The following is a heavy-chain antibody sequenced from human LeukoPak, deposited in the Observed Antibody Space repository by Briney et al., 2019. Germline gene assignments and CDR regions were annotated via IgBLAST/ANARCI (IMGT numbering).Heavy chain of an antibody. CDR2: IYYSDIT. J-gene: IGHJ4*02. CDR3: ARHKANGAGSFDF. V-gene: IGHV4-59*08. CDR1: GGSISNYY. Sequence: SETLSLTCTVSGGSISNYYWSWIRQPPGKGPEWIAYIYYSDITNYNPSLKSRVTISVDTSKNQFSLRLASVTAADTAVHYCARHKANGAGSFDFWGQGTLVAVSS. D-gene: IGHD1-26*01.